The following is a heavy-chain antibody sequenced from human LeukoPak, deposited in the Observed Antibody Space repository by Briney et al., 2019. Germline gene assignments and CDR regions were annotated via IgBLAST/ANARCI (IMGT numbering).Heavy chain of an antibody. D-gene: IGHD3-10*01. Sequence: SQTLSLTCTVSGGSISSGSYYWSWIRQPAGKGLEWIGRIYTSGSTNYDPSLKSRVTISVDTSKNQFSLKLSSVTAADTAVYYCARDFNVWFGESIPFGAFDIWGQGTMVTVSS. V-gene: IGHV4-61*02. CDR2: IYTSGST. CDR1: GGSISSGSYY. J-gene: IGHJ3*02. CDR3: ARDFNVWFGESIPFGAFDI.